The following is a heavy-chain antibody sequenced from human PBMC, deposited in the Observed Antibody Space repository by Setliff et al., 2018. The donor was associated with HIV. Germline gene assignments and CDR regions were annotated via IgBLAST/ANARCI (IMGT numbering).Heavy chain of an antibody. CDR2: MDPKSGHT. Sequence: GASVKVSCKASGYSFTDNDINWVRQATGQGLEWMGWMDPKSGHTVYAEKFQGRVTITRDTSISTAYMELSSLRSEDTAVYYCARDYWKVPDHWGQGTLVTVSS. J-gene: IGHJ4*02. V-gene: IGHV1-8*01. CDR3: ARDYWKVPDH. D-gene: IGHD1-1*01. CDR1: GYSFTDND.